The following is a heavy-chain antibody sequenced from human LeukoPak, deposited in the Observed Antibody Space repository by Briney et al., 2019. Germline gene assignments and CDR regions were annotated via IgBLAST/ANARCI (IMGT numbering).Heavy chain of an antibody. CDR2: ISYDGSNK. J-gene: IGHJ4*02. CDR1: GFTFSSYG. CDR3: AKVVYYDILTFDY. V-gene: IGHV3-30*18. Sequence: GGSLRLSCAASGFTFSSYGMRWVRQAPGKGLEWVAVISYDGSNKYYADSVKGRFTISRDNSKNTLYLQMNSLRAEDTAVYYCAKVVYYDILTFDYWGQGTLVTVSS. D-gene: IGHD3-9*01.